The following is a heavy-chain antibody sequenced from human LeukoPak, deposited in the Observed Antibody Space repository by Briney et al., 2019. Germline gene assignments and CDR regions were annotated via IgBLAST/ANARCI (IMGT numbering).Heavy chain of an antibody. D-gene: IGHD1-1*01. Sequence: PGGSLRLSCAASGFTFSSYWMSWVRQAPGKGLEWVANIKQDGSEKFYVDSVKGRFTISRDNSKNTLYLQMNSLRAEDTAVYYCARDPGVEGFDYWGQGTLVTVSS. CDR3: ARDPGVEGFDY. V-gene: IGHV3-7*03. CDR2: IKQDGSEK. CDR1: GFTFSSYW. J-gene: IGHJ4*02.